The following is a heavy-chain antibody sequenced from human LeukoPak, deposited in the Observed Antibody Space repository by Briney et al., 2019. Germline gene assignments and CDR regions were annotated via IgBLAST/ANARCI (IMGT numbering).Heavy chain of an antibody. J-gene: IGHJ4*02. Sequence: GGSLRLSCAASGFTFDTYSMNWVRQAPGKGLEWVSSISSSSSYIYYADSVKGRFTISRDNAKNPLYMQMNSLRAEDTGVYYCARSPGATWSFDYWGQGTLVTVSS. CDR3: ARSPGATWSFDY. V-gene: IGHV3-21*01. CDR1: GFTFDTYS. CDR2: ISSSSSYI. D-gene: IGHD1-1*01.